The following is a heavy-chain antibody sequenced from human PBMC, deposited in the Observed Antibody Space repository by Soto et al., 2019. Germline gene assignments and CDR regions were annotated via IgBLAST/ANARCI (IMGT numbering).Heavy chain of an antibody. CDR2: ISYDGSNK. J-gene: IGHJ4*02. CDR3: ARDANFWIAARDQLFDY. V-gene: IGHV3-30-3*01. D-gene: IGHD6-6*01. CDR1: GFTFSSYA. Sequence: PGGSLRLSCAASGFTFSSYAMHWVRQAPGKGLEWVAVISYDGSNKYYADSVKGRFTISRDNSKNTLYLQMNSLRAEDTAVYYCARDANFWIAARDQLFDYWGQGTLVTVSS.